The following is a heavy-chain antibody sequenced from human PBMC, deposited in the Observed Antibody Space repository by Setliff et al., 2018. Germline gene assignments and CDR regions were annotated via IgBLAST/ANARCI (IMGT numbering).Heavy chain of an antibody. V-gene: IGHV4-38-2*02. CDR3: ARAASGNSKYYFDY. J-gene: IGHJ4*02. CDR2: MYQSGTT. Sequence: SETLSLTCTVSGYSISSGYYWGWIRQPPGKGLEWIGNMYQSGTTYYNAALQSRVTLSIDTSENHFSLKVSSATAADTAVYYCARAASGNSKYYFDYWGQGTLVTVS. D-gene: IGHD3-3*01. CDR1: GYSISSGYY.